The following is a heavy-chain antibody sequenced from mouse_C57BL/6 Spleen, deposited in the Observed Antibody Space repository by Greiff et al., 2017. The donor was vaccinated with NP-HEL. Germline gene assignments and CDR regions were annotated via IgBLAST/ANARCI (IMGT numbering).Heavy chain of an antibody. CDR2: IGPGSGST. CDR1: GYTFTDYY. J-gene: IGHJ4*01. Sequence: VQLQQSGAELVKPGASVKISCKASGYTFTDYYINWVKQRPGQGLEWIGKIGPGSGSTYYNEKFKGKATLTADKSSSTAYMQLSRLTSEDSAVYFCARTRPADREFYYYAMDYWGQGTSVTVSS. D-gene: IGHD3-3*01. CDR3: ARTRPADREFYYYAMDY. V-gene: IGHV1-77*01.